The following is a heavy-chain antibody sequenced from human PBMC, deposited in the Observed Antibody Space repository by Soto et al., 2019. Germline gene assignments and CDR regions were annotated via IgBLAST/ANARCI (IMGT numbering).Heavy chain of an antibody. D-gene: IGHD6-6*01. Sequence: PGGSLRLSCAASGFTFDDYAMHWVRQAPGKGLEWVSGISWDSGTIAYAESVKGRFTISRDNARNSLYLQMNSLRAEDTALYYCAKDWGRRSSSHWHYYGMDVWGQGTTVTVSS. V-gene: IGHV3-9*01. CDR3: AKDWGRRSSSHWHYYGMDV. CDR2: ISWDSGTI. CDR1: GFTFDDYA. J-gene: IGHJ6*02.